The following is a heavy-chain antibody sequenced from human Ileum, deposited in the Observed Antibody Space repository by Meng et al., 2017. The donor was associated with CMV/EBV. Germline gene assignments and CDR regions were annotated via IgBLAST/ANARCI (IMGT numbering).Heavy chain of an antibody. CDR2: IKSKILGETT. Sequence: VESGGGFVTPGGSLRLSCAASGFDFTTAWMSWVRQAPGKGLEWVGLIKSKILGETTDYAASVKGRFTISRDDSRNTVYLQMNSLKTEDTAIYYCTTEGATRYWGQGTLVTVSS. CDR1: GFDFTTAW. J-gene: IGHJ4*02. V-gene: IGHV3-15*01. D-gene: IGHD1-26*01. CDR3: TTEGATRY.